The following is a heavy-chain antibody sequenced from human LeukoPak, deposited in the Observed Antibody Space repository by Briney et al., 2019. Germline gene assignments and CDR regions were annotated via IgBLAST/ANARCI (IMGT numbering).Heavy chain of an antibody. CDR3: ARVGKGIAVAGTPFGY. J-gene: IGHJ4*02. CDR1: GYSFTSYW. D-gene: IGHD6-19*01. CDR2: IYPGDSDT. Sequence: GESLRISCRGSGYSFTSYWIGWVRQMPGKGLEWMGIIYPGDSDTRYSPSFQGQVTISADKSISTAYLQWSSLKASDTAMYYCARVGKGIAVAGTPFGYWGQGTLVTVSS. V-gene: IGHV5-51*03.